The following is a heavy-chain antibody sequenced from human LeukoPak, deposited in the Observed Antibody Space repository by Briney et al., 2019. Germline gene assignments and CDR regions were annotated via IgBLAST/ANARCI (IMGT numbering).Heavy chain of an antibody. Sequence: ASVKVSCKASGYTFTGYYIHWVRQAPGQGLEWMGWINPNSGDTNYARKFQGRVTMTRDTSISTAYMEVKSLRSDDTAVYFCAKDGRHRLSGYGGWFDPWGQGTLVTVSS. V-gene: IGHV1-2*02. CDR1: GYTFTGYY. CDR2: INPNSGDT. CDR3: AKDGRHRLSGYGGWFDP. D-gene: IGHD3-22*01. J-gene: IGHJ5*02.